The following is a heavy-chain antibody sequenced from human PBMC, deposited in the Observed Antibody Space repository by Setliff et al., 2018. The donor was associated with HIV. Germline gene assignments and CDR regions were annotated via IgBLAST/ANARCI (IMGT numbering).Heavy chain of an antibody. D-gene: IGHD3-22*01. V-gene: IGHV3-21*01. CDR1: GFTFSSYS. CDR3: ARGYYDSRGYYYPFDY. Sequence: GGSLRLSCAASGFTFSSYSMNWVRQAPGKGLEWVSSISSSSSYIYYADSVKGRFTMSRDNAKNSLYLQMNSLRAEDTAVYYCARGYYDSRGYYYPFDYWGQGTLVTVS. J-gene: IGHJ4*02. CDR2: ISSSSSYI.